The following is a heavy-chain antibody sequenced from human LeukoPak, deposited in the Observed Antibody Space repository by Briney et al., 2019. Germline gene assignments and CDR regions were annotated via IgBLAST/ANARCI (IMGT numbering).Heavy chain of an antibody. V-gene: IGHV3-48*04. CDR3: ARFTTNYCDSSGYLPYAFDI. J-gene: IGHJ3*02. CDR1: GFTFSSYS. D-gene: IGHD3-22*01. CDR2: ISSSSSTI. Sequence: GGSLRLSCAASGFTFSSYSMNWVRQAPGKGLEWVSYISSSSSTIYYADSVKGRFTISRDNAKNSLYLQMNSLRAEDTAVYYCARFTTNYCDSSGYLPYAFDIWGQGTMVTVSS.